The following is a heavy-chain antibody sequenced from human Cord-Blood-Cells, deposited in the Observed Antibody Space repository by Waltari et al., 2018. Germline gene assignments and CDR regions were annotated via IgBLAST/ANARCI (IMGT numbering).Heavy chain of an antibody. Sequence: QVQLQQWGAGLLKPSETLSLTCAVYGGSFSGYYWSWIRQPPGKGLEWIGEINHSESTNSNPSLKSRVTISVDTSKNQFSLKLSSVTAADTAVYYCARGASSGYYYYYYYGMDVWGQGTTVTVSS. CDR2: INHSEST. CDR1: GGSFSGYY. J-gene: IGHJ6*02. V-gene: IGHV4-34*01. D-gene: IGHD3-22*01. CDR3: ARGASSGYYYYYYYGMDV.